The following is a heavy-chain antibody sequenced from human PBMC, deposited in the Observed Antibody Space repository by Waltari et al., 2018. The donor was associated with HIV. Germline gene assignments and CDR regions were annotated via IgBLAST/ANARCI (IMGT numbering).Heavy chain of an antibody. CDR2: FYAGDSDV. V-gene: IGHV5-51*03. Sequence: EVQLVQSGAVMKKPGQSLRISCRAFGSNFTSYYVAWVRQMPGIGLRWMGIFYAGDSDVRYSPSYQGQVTISVDKSVNTAYLRWTRLKASDTAIYYCAALPDSSGWYFDNWGQGTLVTVSS. D-gene: IGHD6-19*01. CDR3: AALPDSSGWYFDN. J-gene: IGHJ4*02. CDR1: GSNFTSYY.